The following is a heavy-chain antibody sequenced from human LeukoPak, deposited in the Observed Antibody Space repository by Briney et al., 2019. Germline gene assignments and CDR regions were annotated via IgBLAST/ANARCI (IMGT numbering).Heavy chain of an antibody. CDR3: ARDYPVATAISGGVDY. CDR1: GYTFTSYA. CDR2: INAGNGNT. V-gene: IGHV1-3*01. D-gene: IGHD2-21*02. J-gene: IGHJ4*02. Sequence: ASVKVSCKASGYTFTSYAMHWVRQAPGQRLEWMGWINAGNGNTKYSQKFQGRVTITRDTSASTAYMELSSLRSEDTAVYYCARDYPVATAISGGVDYGGQGTLATASS.